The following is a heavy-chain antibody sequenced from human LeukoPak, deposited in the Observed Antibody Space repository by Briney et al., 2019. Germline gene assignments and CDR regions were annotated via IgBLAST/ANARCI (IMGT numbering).Heavy chain of an antibody. J-gene: IGHJ4*02. CDR3: ANGRYDFWSGYPTREDY. D-gene: IGHD3-3*01. CDR1: GFTFSDYY. V-gene: IGHV3-11*04. Sequence: PGGSLRLSCAASGFTFSDYYMSWIRQAPGKGLEWVSYISSSGSTIYYADSVKGRFTISGDNAKNSLYLQMNSLRAEDTAVYYCANGRYDFWSGYPTREDYWGQGTLVTVSS. CDR2: ISSSGSTI.